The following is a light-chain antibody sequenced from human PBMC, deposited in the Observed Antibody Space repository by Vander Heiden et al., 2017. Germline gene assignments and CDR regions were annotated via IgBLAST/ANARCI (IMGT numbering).Light chain of an antibody. J-gene: IGKJ4*01. CDR1: QDIRND. CDR3: LQDGSYPLT. Sequence: AIQMTQSPSSLSASIGDTVTITCRASQDIRNDLGWYQQKPGKAPTLLIYAATTLQSGVSSRFTGSGSGTDFTLTIYNLQPEDFATYYCLQDGSYPLTFGGGSKMEIK. CDR2: AAT. V-gene: IGKV1-6*01.